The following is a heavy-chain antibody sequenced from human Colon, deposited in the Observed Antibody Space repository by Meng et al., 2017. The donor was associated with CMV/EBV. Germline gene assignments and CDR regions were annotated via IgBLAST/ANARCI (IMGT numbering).Heavy chain of an antibody. CDR2: IYWDDDK. J-gene: IGHJ4*02. V-gene: IGHV2-5*02. CDR1: GFSLNTYEVG. D-gene: IGHD2-2*01. Sequence: QIPVKESGPPPVKPTQTLTLTCTFSGFSLNTYEVGVGWFRQPPGKAPEWLALIYWDDDKRYRSSLGNRLTLTHDASKNQVVLTMTDMDPVDTATYYCAHKSLPAAFFDYWSQGTLVTVSS. CDR3: AHKSLPAAFFDY.